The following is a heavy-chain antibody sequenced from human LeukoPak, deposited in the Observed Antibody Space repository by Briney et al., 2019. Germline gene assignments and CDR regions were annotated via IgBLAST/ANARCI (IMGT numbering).Heavy chain of an antibody. D-gene: IGHD6-19*01. J-gene: IGHJ4*02. Sequence: GGSPRHSRAASRFTLSSYWIHWVRQTPGKGLEWVSSISSSSSYIYADSVKGRFTISRDNAKKSLYLQMNSLRAEDTAVYYCARDVSGWYYFDYWGQGTLVTVSS. CDR2: ISSSSSY. CDR3: ARDVSGWYYFDY. CDR1: RFTLSSYW. V-gene: IGHV3-69-1*01.